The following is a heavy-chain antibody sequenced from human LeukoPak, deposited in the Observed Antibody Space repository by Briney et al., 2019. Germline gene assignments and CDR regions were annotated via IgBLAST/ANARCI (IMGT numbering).Heavy chain of an antibody. CDR2: IIPIFGTA. D-gene: IGHD3-22*01. CDR1: GGTFSSYA. J-gene: IGHJ4*02. Sequence: GASVKVSCKASGGTFSSYAISWVRQAPRQGLEWMGGIIPIFGTANYAQKFQGRVTITADESTSTAYMELSSLRSEDTAVYYCARSWDYYDSSSYYFDYWGQGTLVTVSS. CDR3: ARSWDYYDSSSYYFDY. V-gene: IGHV1-69*13.